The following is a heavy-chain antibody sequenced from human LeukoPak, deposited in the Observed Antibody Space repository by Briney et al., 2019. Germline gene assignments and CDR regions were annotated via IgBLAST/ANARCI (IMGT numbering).Heavy chain of an antibody. CDR3: AKGDRLRGSGSYFDY. V-gene: IGHV3-23*01. CDR1: GFTFSSYA. J-gene: IGHJ4*02. CDR2: ISGSGGST. D-gene: IGHD3-10*01. Sequence: GGSLRLSCAASGFTFSSYAMSWVRQAPGKGLEWASAISGSGGSTYYADSVKGRFTISRDNSKNTLYLQMNSLRAEDTAVYYCAKGDRLRGSGSYFDYWGQGTLVTVSS.